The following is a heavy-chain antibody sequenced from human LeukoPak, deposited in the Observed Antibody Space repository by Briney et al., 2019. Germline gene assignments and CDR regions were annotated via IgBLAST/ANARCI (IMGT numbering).Heavy chain of an antibody. J-gene: IGHJ4*02. V-gene: IGHV3-23*01. CDR2: ISGSGDGT. Sequence: GGSLRLSCAASGFTFSSYAMSWVRQAPGKGLEWVSAISGSGDGTYYADSVKGRFTISRDNSKNTLYLQMNSLRAEDTAVYYCAMVITMIVRWGQGTLVTVSS. CDR1: GFTFSSYA. CDR3: AMVITMIVR. D-gene: IGHD3-22*01.